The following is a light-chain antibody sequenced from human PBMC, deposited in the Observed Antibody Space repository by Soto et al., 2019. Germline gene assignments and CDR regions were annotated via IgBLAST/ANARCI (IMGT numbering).Light chain of an antibody. CDR3: QHYGSSPRT. J-gene: IGKJ1*01. Sequence: EIVLTQSPGTLSLSPGERATLSCRASQSVSSYLAWYQQKPGQAPRLLISGASSRATGIPDRFSGSGSGTHFTLTISRLEPEDSAVYYCQHYGSSPRTFGQGTKVEI. V-gene: IGKV3-20*01. CDR2: GAS. CDR1: QSVSSY.